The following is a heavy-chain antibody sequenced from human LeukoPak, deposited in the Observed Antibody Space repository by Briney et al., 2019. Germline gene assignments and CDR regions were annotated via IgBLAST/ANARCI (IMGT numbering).Heavy chain of an antibody. V-gene: IGHV4-59*01. D-gene: IGHD6-19*01. CDR1: GGSISSYY. Sequence: PLETLSLTCTVSGGSISSYYWSWIRQPPGKGLEWIGYIYYSGSTNYNPSLKSRVTISVDTSKNQFSLKLSSVIAADTAVYYCARDRLAVAGHDAFDIWGQGTMVTISS. CDR3: ARDRLAVAGHDAFDI. J-gene: IGHJ3*02. CDR2: IYYSGST.